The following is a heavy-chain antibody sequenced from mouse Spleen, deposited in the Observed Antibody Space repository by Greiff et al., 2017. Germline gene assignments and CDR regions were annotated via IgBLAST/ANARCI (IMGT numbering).Heavy chain of an antibody. J-gene: IGHJ4*01. V-gene: IGHV1-42*01. CDR3: FPLITTVVAHYAMDY. Sequence: EVQLQQSGPELVKPGASVKISCKASGYSFTGYYMNWVKQSPEKSLEWIGEINPSTGGTTYNQKFKAKATLTVDKSSSTAYMQLKSLTSEDSAVYYCFPLITTVVAHYAMDYWGQGTSVTVSS. D-gene: IGHD1-1*01. CDR1: GYSFTGYY. CDR2: INPSTGGT.